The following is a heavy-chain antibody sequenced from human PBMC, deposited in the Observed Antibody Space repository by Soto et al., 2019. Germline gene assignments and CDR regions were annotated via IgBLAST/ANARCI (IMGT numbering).Heavy chain of an antibody. CDR3: ARDVTTILELPRGIDP. J-gene: IGHJ5*02. CDR1: GYTFTNYF. V-gene: IGHV1-46*01. Sequence: HVQLVQSGAEAKKPGASVKVSCQASGYTFTNYFLHWVRQAPGQGLEWMGIINPDGGGTHYTQKFKCSVTMTRDRSTSAVCMELSSLRSDDTAVYYCARDVTTILELPRGIDPWGQGTLVTVSS. D-gene: IGHD4-17*01. CDR2: INPDGGGT.